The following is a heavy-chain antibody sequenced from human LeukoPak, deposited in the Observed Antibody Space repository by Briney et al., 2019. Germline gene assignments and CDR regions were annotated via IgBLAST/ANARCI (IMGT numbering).Heavy chain of an antibody. Sequence: SETLSLTCSVSGGPMSSYYGSWIRQPAGKGLEWIGRIYTTGNTNYNPSLKSRVTISVDTSKNQFSLKLDSVTAADTAVYYCARGIGTINFDYWGQGVLVTVSS. CDR2: IYTTGNT. CDR1: GGPMSSYY. V-gene: IGHV4-4*07. J-gene: IGHJ4*02. D-gene: IGHD1-7*01. CDR3: ARGIGTINFDY.